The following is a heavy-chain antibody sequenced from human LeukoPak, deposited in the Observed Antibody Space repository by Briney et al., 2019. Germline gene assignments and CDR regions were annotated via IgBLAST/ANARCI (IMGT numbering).Heavy chain of an antibody. D-gene: IGHD3-9*01. CDR3: ARTDDILTGYYPEKGAFYYYYMDV. CDR1: GGTFSSYA. J-gene: IGHJ6*03. CDR2: IIPIFGTA. V-gene: IGHV1-69*06. Sequence: ASVKVSCKASGGTFSSYAISWVRQAPGQGLEWMGGIIPIFGTANYAQKFQGRVTITADKSTSTAYMELSSLRSEDTAVYYCARTDDILTGYYPEKGAFYYYYMDVWGKGTTVTVSS.